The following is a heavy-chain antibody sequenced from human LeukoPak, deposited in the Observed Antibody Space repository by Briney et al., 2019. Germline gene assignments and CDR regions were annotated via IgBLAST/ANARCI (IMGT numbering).Heavy chain of an antibody. CDR1: GGSISSYY. D-gene: IGHD3-22*01. V-gene: IGHV4-59*08. J-gene: IGHJ2*01. Sequence: SETLSLTYTVSGGSISSYYWSWIRQPPGKGLEWIGDIYYSGSTNYNPSLKSRVTISVDTFKNQFSLKLSSVTAADTAVYYCARHDSYWYFDLWGRGTLVTVSS. CDR2: IYYSGST. CDR3: ARHDSYWYFDL.